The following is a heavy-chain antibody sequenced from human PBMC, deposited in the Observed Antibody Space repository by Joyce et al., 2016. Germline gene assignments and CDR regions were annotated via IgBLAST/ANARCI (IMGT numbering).Heavy chain of an antibody. Sequence: QVQLVQSGAEVRKPGASVKVSCKSSGYTFTASYIHWLRQAPGQGFEWMGWINPYRGATKYSQKFKDRVTMTRDTSINTAFMELNSLGLDDTAVYYCAKFSDTHYFYDPWGQGTQVTVSS. CDR3: AKFSDTHYFYDP. CDR2: INPYRGAT. D-gene: IGHD2/OR15-2a*01. V-gene: IGHV1-2*02. CDR1: GYTFTASY. J-gene: IGHJ5*02.